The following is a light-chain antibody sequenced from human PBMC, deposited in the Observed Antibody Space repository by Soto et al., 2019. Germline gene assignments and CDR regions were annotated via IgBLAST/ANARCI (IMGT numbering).Light chain of an antibody. Sequence: QSALTQPASVSGSPGQSITISCTGTSSDVGSYNLVSRYQQHPGKAPKLMIYEVSKRPSGVSNRFSGSKSGNTAYLTISGLQAEDEADYYCCSYAGSSTYVVFGGGTKLTVL. V-gene: IGLV2-23*02. CDR3: CSYAGSSTYVV. CDR2: EVS. J-gene: IGLJ2*01. CDR1: SSDVGSYNL.